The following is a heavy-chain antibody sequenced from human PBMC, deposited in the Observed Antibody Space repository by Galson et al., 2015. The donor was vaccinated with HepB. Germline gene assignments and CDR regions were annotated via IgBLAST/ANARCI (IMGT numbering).Heavy chain of an antibody. Sequence: SLRLSCAASGFTFSSYAMSWVRQAPGKGLEWVSAISGSGGSTYYADSVKGRFTISRDNSKNTLYLQMNSLRAEDTAVYYCAKDQYYDILTGYPDAFDIWGQGTMVTVSS. J-gene: IGHJ3*02. CDR3: AKDQYYDILTGYPDAFDI. CDR1: GFTFSSYA. CDR2: ISGSGGST. V-gene: IGHV3-23*01. D-gene: IGHD3-9*01.